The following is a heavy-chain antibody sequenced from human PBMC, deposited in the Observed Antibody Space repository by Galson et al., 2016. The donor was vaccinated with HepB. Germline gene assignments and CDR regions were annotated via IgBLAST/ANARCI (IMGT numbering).Heavy chain of an antibody. J-gene: IGHJ4*02. CDR2: ITTSGYI. CDR3: ASNYYDNSGYYNGFDS. CDR1: GFSFSTYS. Sequence: SLRLSCAASGFSFSTYSVNWVRQAPGKGLEWVSCITTSGYIYYADPVKGRFTTSRADAKNSLYLQMNSLRVEDTAVYYCASNYYDNSGYYNGFDSWGQGTLVTVSS. D-gene: IGHD3-22*01. V-gene: IGHV3-21*01.